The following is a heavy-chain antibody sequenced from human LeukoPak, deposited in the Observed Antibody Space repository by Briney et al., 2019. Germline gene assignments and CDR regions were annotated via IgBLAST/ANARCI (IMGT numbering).Heavy chain of an antibody. CDR2: IWCDGSNK. Sequence: GGSPRLSCAASGFTFSSYGMHWVRQAPGKGLEWVAVIWCDGSNKYYADSVKGRFTISRDNSKNTLYLQMNSLRAEDTALYYCAKDLRRYSSGWGSEYFQHWGQGTLVTVSS. J-gene: IGHJ1*01. D-gene: IGHD6-19*01. CDR3: AKDLRRYSSGWGSEYFQH. V-gene: IGHV3-30*02. CDR1: GFTFSSYG.